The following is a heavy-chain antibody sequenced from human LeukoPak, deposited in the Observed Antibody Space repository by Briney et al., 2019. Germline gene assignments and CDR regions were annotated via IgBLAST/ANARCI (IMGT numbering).Heavy chain of an antibody. V-gene: IGHV3-30-3*01. CDR1: GFTFSSYA. J-gene: IGHJ4*02. Sequence: GGSLRPSCAASGFTFSSYAMHWVRQAPGKGLEWVAVTSYDGSNKYYADSVKGRFTISRDNAKNTLYLQMNSLRAEDTAVYYCARGGYSSGWYQVDYWGQGTLVTVSS. D-gene: IGHD6-19*01. CDR2: TSYDGSNK. CDR3: ARGGYSSGWYQVDY.